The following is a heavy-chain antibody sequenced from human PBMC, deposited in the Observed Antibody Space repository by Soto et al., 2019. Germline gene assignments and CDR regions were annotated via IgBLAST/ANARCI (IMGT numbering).Heavy chain of an antibody. Sequence: QVQLVESGGGVVQPGRSLRLSCAASGFTFSSYGMHWVRQAPGKGLEWVAVISYDGSNKYYADSVKGRFTISRDNSKNTLYLQMNSLRAEDTAVYYCAKDPRVVGATTNYYYGMDVWGQGTTVTVSS. J-gene: IGHJ6*02. V-gene: IGHV3-30*18. D-gene: IGHD1-26*01. CDR1: GFTFSSYG. CDR3: AKDPRVVGATTNYYYGMDV. CDR2: ISYDGSNK.